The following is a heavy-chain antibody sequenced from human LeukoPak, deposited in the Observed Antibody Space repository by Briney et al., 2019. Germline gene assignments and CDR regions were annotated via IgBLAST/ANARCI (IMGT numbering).Heavy chain of an antibody. V-gene: IGHV3-74*01. CDR1: GFTFNSYE. Sequence: PGGSLRLSCAASGFTFNSYEMSWVRQAPGKGLEWVSRIHRDGTTTNYADSVRGRFTISRDNAKNTLYLQMNNLRAEDTAVYYCARGRFDIWGQGTLVTVSS. J-gene: IGHJ3*02. CDR3: ARGRFDI. CDR2: IHRDGTTT.